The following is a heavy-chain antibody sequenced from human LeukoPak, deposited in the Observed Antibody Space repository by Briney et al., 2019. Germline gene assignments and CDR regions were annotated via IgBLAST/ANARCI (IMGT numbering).Heavy chain of an antibody. CDR2: ISGSGGST. J-gene: IGHJ3*02. V-gene: IGHV3-23*01. CDR1: GFTFDDYA. D-gene: IGHD3-10*01. CDR3: AKTPFMVRGVSLAFDI. Sequence: GGSLRLSCAASGFTFDDYAMHWVRQAPGKGLEWVSAISGSGGSTYYADSVKGRFTISRDNSKNTLYLQMNSLRAEDTAVYYCAKTPFMVRGVSLAFDIWGQGSMVTVSS.